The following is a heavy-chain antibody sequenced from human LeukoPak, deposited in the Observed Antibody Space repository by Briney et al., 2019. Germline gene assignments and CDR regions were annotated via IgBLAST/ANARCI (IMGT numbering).Heavy chain of an antibody. V-gene: IGHV3-21*01. CDR2: ISSSSSSI. CDR1: GFTFSTYS. J-gene: IGHJ4*02. Sequence: PGGSLRLSCAASGFTFSTYSINWVRQAPGKGLEWVSSISSSSSSIYYADSVKGRFTISRDNAKDSLYLQMNSLRAEDTAVYYCVRTSGSLDGWGQGTLVTVSS. CDR3: VRTSGSLDG. D-gene: IGHD1-26*01.